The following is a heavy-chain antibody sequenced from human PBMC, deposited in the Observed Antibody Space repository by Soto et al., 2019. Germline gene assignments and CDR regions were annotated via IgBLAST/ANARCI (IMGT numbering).Heavy chain of an antibody. CDR2: INHSGST. CDR1: GGSFSGYY. V-gene: IGHV4-34*01. D-gene: IGHD6-6*01. Sequence: PSETLSLTCAVYGGSFSGYYWSWIRQPPGKGLEWIGEINHSGSTNYNPSLKSRVTISVDTSKNQFSLKLSSVTAADMAVYYCARGLSSSWGQGTLVTVSS. CDR3: ARGLSSS. J-gene: IGHJ4*02.